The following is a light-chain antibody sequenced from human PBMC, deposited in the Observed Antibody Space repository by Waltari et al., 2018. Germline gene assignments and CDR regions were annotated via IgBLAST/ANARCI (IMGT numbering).Light chain of an antibody. CDR3: QQRSKWFT. CDR1: QSVSSY. J-gene: IGKJ4*01. Sequence: EVVLTQSPATLALSPGERATLSCRANQSVSSYLAWYQQKPGQAPRLLIYDASKRATGIPARFTGSGSGTHFTLTISSLEPEDFAVYYCQQRSKWFTFGGGTKVEIK. CDR2: DAS. V-gene: IGKV3-11*01.